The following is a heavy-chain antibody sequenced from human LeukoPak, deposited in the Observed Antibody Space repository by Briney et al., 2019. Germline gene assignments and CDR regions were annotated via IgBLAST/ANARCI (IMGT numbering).Heavy chain of an antibody. CDR2: INPNSGGT. Sequence: ASVKVSCKSAGYTFTCNYNHCGRQAPGQGLEWMGWINPNSGGTNYAQKFQGRVTMTRDTSISTAYMDRNRLRSDDTAVYYCARLTTNLRYRSSTSCYPFVYWGQGTLVTVSS. D-gene: IGHD2-2*01. CDR1: GYTFTCNY. V-gene: IGHV1-2*02. CDR3: ARLTTNLRYRSSTSCYPFVY. J-gene: IGHJ4*02.